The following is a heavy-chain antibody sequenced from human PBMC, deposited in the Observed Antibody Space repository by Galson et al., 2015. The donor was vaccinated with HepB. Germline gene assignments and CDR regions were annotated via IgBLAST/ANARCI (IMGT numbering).Heavy chain of an antibody. CDR2: TYYRSKWYN. CDR1: GDSVSSNRAA. J-gene: IGHJ2*01. CDR3: VREREDWGALEYLDV. Sequence: CAISGDSVSSNRAAWNWIRQSPSRGLEWLGRTYYRSKWYNDYAVSVKGRITINPDTSKNQFSLQLNSVIPEDTAVYYCVREREDWGALEYLDVWGRGTLVTVSS. V-gene: IGHV6-1*01. D-gene: IGHD3/OR15-3a*01.